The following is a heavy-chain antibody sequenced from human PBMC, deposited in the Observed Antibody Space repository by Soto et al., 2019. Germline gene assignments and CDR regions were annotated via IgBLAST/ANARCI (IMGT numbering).Heavy chain of an antibody. CDR2: IYYSGST. D-gene: IGHD3-10*01. CDR3: AGLRITMVRGVTVAHFDY. J-gene: IGHJ4*02. Sequence: SETLSLTCTVSGGSISSYYWSWIRQPPGKGLEWIGYIYYSGSTNYNPSLKSRVTISVDTSKNQFSLKLSSVTAADTAVYYCAGLRITMVRGVTVAHFDYWGQGTLVTVSS. CDR1: GGSISSYY. V-gene: IGHV4-59*08.